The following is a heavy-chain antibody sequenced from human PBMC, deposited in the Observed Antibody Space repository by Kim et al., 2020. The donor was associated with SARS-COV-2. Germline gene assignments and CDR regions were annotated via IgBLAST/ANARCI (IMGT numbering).Heavy chain of an antibody. CDR2: IYYSWST. D-gene: IGHD2-2*01. Sequence: SETLSLTCTVSDGSISSSSYYWGWIRQPPGKGLEWIGSIYYSWSTYYNPSLKSRVTISVDTSKNQFSLKLSAVTAADTSVYYGATHTKGYYGMVVWGQGTTITASS. CDR1: DGSISSSSYY. J-gene: IGHJ6*02. CDR3: ATHTKGYYGMVV. V-gene: IGHV4-39*07.